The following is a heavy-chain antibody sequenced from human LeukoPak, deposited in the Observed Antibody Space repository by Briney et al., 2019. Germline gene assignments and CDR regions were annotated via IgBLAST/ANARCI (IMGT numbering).Heavy chain of an antibody. D-gene: IGHD3-10*01. CDR2: ISYDGSNE. CDR3: ARVGYYASGPFSYFDY. V-gene: IGHV3-30-3*01. CDR1: GFTFSGYA. J-gene: IGHJ4*02. Sequence: GRSLRLSCAASGFTFSGYAMHWVRQAPGKGLEWVAVISYDGSNEYYADSVKGRFTISRDNSKNKLYLKMNSLSVEDTVVYYCARVGYYASGPFSYFDYWGQGTLVTVSS.